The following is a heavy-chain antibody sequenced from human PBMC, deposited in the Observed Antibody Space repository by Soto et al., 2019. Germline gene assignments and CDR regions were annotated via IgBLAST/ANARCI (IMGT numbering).Heavy chain of an antibody. CDR3: ARPVVAFYYYGMDV. V-gene: IGHV3-30-3*01. J-gene: IGHJ6*02. D-gene: IGHD3-22*01. Sequence: QVQLEESGGGVVQPGRSLRLSCVASGFTFSTYAMEWVRQAPGKGLDWVAVISYDGSEKYYADSVQGRFTISRDNSRNTLSLEMNSLRPEDTAVYFRARPVVAFYYYGMDVWGQGTTVSVSS. CDR2: ISYDGSEK. CDR1: GFTFSTYA.